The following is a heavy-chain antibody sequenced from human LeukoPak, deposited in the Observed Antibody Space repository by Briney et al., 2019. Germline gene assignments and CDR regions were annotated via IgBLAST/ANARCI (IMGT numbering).Heavy chain of an antibody. CDR1: GFTFGDYA. V-gene: IGHV3-49*04. Sequence: GRSLRLSCTASGFTFGDYAMSWVRQAPGKGLEWVGFIRSKAYGGTTEYAASVKGRFTISRDDSKSIAYLQMNSLKTEDRAVYYCTGFDWLLANYYYYGMDVWGKGRTVTVSS. CDR3: TGFDWLLANYYYYGMDV. CDR2: IRSKAYGGTT. D-gene: IGHD3-9*01. J-gene: IGHJ6*04.